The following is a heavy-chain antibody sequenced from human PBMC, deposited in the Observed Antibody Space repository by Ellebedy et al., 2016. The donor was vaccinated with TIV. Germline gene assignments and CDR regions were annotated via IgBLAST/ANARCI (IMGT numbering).Heavy chain of an antibody. CDR2: LSTSGDTT. D-gene: IGHD2-15*01. V-gene: IGHV3-23*01. CDR3: AKLSQPQLLPDYCHAFDV. CDR1: GFTFSSYA. J-gene: IGHJ3*01. Sequence: GGSLRLSCAASGFTFSSYAMSWVRQAPGKGLEWVSSLSTSGDTTYYADSVKGRFTISRDNSKSTLYLEMNSLRADDTAVYYCAKLSQPQLLPDYCHAFDVWGQGTMVTVSS.